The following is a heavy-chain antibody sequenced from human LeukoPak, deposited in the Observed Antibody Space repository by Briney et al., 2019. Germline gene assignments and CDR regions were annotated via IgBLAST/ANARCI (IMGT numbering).Heavy chain of an antibody. CDR1: GYTFTGYY. V-gene: IGHV1-2*02. CDR3: ARHRRYSYGYAFDY. J-gene: IGHJ4*02. CDR2: INPNSGGT. Sequence: VASVKVSCKASGYTFTGYYMHWVRQAPGQGLEWMGWINPNSGGTNYAQKFQGRVTMTRDTSISTAYVELSRLRSDDTAVYYCARHRRYSYGYAFDYWGQGTLVTVSS. D-gene: IGHD5-18*01.